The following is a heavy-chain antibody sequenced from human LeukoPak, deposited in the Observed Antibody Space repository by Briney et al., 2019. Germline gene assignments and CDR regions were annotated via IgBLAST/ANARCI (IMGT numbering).Heavy chain of an antibody. Sequence: SETLSLTCTVSGGSIAGFYWSWFRQSPGQGLEWIGYMYYSGSTYYNPSLKSRVSVSVDTTKNQFSLKLSSVTAADTAVYYCARAGYDILTGYCGAFDIWGQGTMVIVSS. CDR3: ARAGYDILTGYCGAFDI. CDR1: GGSIAGFY. CDR2: MYYSGST. D-gene: IGHD3-9*01. V-gene: IGHV4-59*12. J-gene: IGHJ3*02.